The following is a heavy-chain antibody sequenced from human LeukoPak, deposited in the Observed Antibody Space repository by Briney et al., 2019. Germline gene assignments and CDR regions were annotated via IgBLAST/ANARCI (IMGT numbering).Heavy chain of an antibody. CDR3: VLDEVGPYFNY. J-gene: IGHJ4*01. CDR1: DGTFRRYS. V-gene: IGHV1-69*02. Sequence: SVNVSCKTSDGTFRRYSFSWVRQAPGQGLQWMGRITPILDMTNYAQTFRGRFTLTADKSTSTVYMQLISLRSDDTAVYYCVLDEVGPYFNYWGHGTLVTASS. CDR2: ITPILDMT. D-gene: IGHD5-24*01.